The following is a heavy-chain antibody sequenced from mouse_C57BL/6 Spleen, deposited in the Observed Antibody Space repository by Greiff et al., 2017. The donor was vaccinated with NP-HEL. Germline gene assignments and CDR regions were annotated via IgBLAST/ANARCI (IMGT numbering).Heavy chain of an antibody. CDR2: INPNNGGT. Sequence: EVKLQQSGPELVKPGASVKISCKASGYTFTDYYINWVKQSHGKSLEWIGDINPNNGGTSYNQKFKGKATLTVDKSSSTAYMELRSLTSEDSAVYYCARDYGSSYWGQGTTLTVSS. V-gene: IGHV1-26*01. CDR1: GYTFTDYY. D-gene: IGHD1-1*01. CDR3: ARDYGSSY. J-gene: IGHJ2*01.